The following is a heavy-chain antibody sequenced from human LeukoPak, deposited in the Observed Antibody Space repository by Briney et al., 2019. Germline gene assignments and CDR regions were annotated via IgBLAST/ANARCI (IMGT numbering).Heavy chain of an antibody. CDR1: GYTFTSYA. Sequence: ASVKVSCKASGYTFTSYAMNWVRQVPGQGLELMGWINTNTGNPTYAQGFTGRFVFYLDTSVSTAYLQISSLKAEDTAVYYCARKKVEPDRYFDYWGQGTLVTVSS. V-gene: IGHV7-4-1*02. CDR2: INTNTGNP. J-gene: IGHJ4*02. CDR3: ARKKVEPDRYFDY.